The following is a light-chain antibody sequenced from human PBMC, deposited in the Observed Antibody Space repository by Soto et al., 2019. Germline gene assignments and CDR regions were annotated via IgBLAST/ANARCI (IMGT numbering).Light chain of an antibody. CDR2: DVS. V-gene: IGLV2-14*01. CDR1: SSDVGGYNY. J-gene: IGLJ2*01. CDR3: SSYTSRDTLV. Sequence: QSVLTQPASVSGSPGQSITISCTGTSSDVGGYNYVSWYQQYPGTAPKVVIYDVSSRPSGVSNRFSGSKSDNTASLTISGLQAEDEADYYCSSYTSRDTLVFGGGTKVTVL.